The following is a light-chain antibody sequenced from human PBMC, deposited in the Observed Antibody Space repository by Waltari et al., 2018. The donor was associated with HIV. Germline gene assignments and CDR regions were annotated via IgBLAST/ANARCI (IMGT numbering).Light chain of an antibody. Sequence: QSVLPQPPSVSGAPGQRITITCTGISSKIGARSDVHRYQHLPWTAPKLLSYGNSNRPSGVPDRFSGSKSATSASLAIAGLQGEDEGEYFCQSHDIRLSGPVFGGGTILTVL. CDR2: GNS. J-gene: IGLJ3*02. V-gene: IGLV1-40*01. CDR3: QSHDIRLSGPV. CDR1: SSKIGARSD.